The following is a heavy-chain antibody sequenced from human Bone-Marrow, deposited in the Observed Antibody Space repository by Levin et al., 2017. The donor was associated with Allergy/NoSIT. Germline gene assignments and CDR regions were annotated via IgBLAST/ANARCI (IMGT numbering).Heavy chain of an antibody. CDR3: ASDIVVVPAAE. CDR1: GGSFSGYY. D-gene: IGHD2-2*01. Sequence: NTSETLSLTCAVYGGSFSGYYWSWIRQPPGKGLEWIGEINHSGSTNYNPSLKSRVTISVDTSKNQFSLKLSSVTAADTAVYYCASDIVVVPAAEWGQGTLVTVSS. V-gene: IGHV4-34*01. CDR2: INHSGST. J-gene: IGHJ4*02.